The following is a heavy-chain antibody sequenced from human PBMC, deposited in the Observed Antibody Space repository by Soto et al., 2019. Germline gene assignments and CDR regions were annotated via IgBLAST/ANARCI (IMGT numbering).Heavy chain of an antibody. J-gene: IGHJ4*02. CDR3: ARRVVVAASIDY. V-gene: IGHV4-39*01. Sequence: SETLSLTCTVSGGSISSSSYYWGWIRQPPGKGLEWIGSIYYSGSTYYNPSLKSRVTISVDPSKNQFSLKLSSVTAADTAVYYCARRVVVAASIDYWGQGTLVTVSS. CDR1: GGSISSSSYY. CDR2: IYYSGST. D-gene: IGHD2-15*01.